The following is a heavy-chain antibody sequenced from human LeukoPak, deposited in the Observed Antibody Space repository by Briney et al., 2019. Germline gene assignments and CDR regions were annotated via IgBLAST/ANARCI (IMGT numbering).Heavy chain of an antibody. CDR3: AREIFGSGSCPDF. V-gene: IGHV3-7*01. Sequence: PGGSLRLSCAASGFTFSNYWMSWVRQAPGKGLECVANIKKDGSEEYYVDSVKGRFTISRDNANNSLYLQMNSLRAEDTAVYYCAREIFGSGSCPDFWGQGTLVTVSS. J-gene: IGHJ4*02. CDR1: GFTFSNYW. D-gene: IGHD3-10*01. CDR2: IKKDGSEE.